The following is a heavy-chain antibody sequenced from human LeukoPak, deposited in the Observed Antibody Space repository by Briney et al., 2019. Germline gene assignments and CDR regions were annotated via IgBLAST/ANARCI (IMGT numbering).Heavy chain of an antibody. D-gene: IGHD6-19*01. Sequence: ASVKVSCKASGYTFTGYYMHWVRQAPGQGLEWMGWINPNSGGTNYAQKFQGRVTMTRDTSISTAYMELSRLRSDDTAVYYCARDLEIAVAGHWYFDLWGRGTLVTVSS. V-gene: IGHV1-2*02. J-gene: IGHJ2*01. CDR2: INPNSGGT. CDR3: ARDLEIAVAGHWYFDL. CDR1: GYTFTGYY.